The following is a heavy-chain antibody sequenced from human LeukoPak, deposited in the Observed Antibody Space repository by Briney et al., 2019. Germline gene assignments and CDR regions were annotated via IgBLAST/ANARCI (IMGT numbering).Heavy chain of an antibody. CDR3: ARENVAVAGTASGDLDY. V-gene: IGHV1-2*02. CDR2: INANSGGT. D-gene: IGHD6-19*01. J-gene: IGHJ4*02. Sequence: ASVKVSCKASGYTFTGYYMHWVRQAPGQGVERMGWINANSGGTNYAQKFQGRVTITRDTSISTAYMELSRLRSDDTAVYYCARENVAVAGTASGDLDYWGQGTLVTVSS. CDR1: GYTFTGYY.